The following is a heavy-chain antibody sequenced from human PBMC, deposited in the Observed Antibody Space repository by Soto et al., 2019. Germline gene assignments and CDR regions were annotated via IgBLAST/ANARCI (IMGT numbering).Heavy chain of an antibody. J-gene: IGHJ4*02. CDR3: ARGFMVRGVIINRDPRMPFDY. CDR1: GGSFSGYY. Sequence: PSETLSLTCAVYGGSFSGYYWSWIRQPPGKGLEWIGEINHSGSTNYNPSLKSRVTISVDTSKNQFSLKLSSVTAADTAVYYCARGFMVRGVIINRDPRMPFDYWGQGTLVTVSS. V-gene: IGHV4-34*01. CDR2: INHSGST. D-gene: IGHD3-10*01.